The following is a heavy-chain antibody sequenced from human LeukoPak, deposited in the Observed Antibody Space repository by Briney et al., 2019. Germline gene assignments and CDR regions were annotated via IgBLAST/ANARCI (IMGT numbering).Heavy chain of an antibody. J-gene: IGHJ3*02. CDR3: AKIYYDSSGYYYDAFDI. Sequence: VASVKVSCKASGYTFTGYYMHWVRQAPGQGLEWMGWINPNSGGTNYAQKFQGRVTMTRDTSISTAYMELSRLRSDDTAVYYCAKIYYDSSGYYYDAFDIWGQGTMVTVSS. CDR2: INPNSGGT. V-gene: IGHV1-2*02. D-gene: IGHD3-22*01. CDR1: GYTFTGYY.